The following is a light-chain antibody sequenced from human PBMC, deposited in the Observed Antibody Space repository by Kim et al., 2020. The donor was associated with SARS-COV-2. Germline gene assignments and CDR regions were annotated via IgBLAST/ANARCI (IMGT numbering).Light chain of an antibody. J-gene: IGLJ1*01. Sequence: SYELTQPPSVSASPGQTAIITCSGDKLGDKYTCWYQQKAGQSPVLLIYEDTKRPSGIPERFSGSNSGSTATLTISGTQTMDEADYYCQAWDTNTASVFGAGTKVTVL. V-gene: IGLV3-1*01. CDR3: QAWDTNTASV. CDR2: EDT. CDR1: KLGDKY.